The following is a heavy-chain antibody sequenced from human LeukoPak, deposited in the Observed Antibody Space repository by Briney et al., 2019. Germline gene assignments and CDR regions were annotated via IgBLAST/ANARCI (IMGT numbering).Heavy chain of an antibody. V-gene: IGHV3-23*01. J-gene: IGHJ4*02. D-gene: IGHD4-17*01. CDR2: ISGSGGST. CDR1: GFTFSSYA. CDR3: AKDKAVTTKPYYFDY. Sequence: GGSLRLSCAASGFTFSSYAMSWVRQAPGKGLEWVSAISGSGGSTYYADSVKGRFTISRDNSKNTLYLQMNSLRAEDTAVYYCAKDKAVTTKPYYFDYWGQGTLVTVSS.